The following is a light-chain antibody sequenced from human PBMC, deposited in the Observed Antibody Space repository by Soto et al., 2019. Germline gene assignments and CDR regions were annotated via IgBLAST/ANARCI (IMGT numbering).Light chain of an antibody. J-gene: IGLJ3*02. Sequence: SYELTQPPSVSVVPGQAARLTCGENNIGRKGVHWYQHKPGQAPVLVVYHDSVRPSGIPERFSGSNSGNTATLTITRVEAGDEADYYCQVWDSDRAVFGGGTKVTVL. CDR3: QVWDSDRAV. V-gene: IGLV3-21*02. CDR2: HDS. CDR1: NIGRKG.